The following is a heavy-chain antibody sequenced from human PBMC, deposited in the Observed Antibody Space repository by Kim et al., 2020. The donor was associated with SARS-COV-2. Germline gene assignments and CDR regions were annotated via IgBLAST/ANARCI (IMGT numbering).Heavy chain of an antibody. CDR3: ARGKDYYGSGSYRRGGFDP. CDR1: GDSVSSNSAA. Sequence: SQTLSLTCAISGDSVSSNSAAWNWIRQSPSRGLEWLGRTYYRSKWYNDYAVSVKSRITINPDTSKNQFSLQLNSVTPEDTAVYYCARGKDYYGSGSYRRGGFDPWGQGTLVTVSS. V-gene: IGHV6-1*01. J-gene: IGHJ5*02. D-gene: IGHD3-10*01. CDR2: TYYRSKWYN.